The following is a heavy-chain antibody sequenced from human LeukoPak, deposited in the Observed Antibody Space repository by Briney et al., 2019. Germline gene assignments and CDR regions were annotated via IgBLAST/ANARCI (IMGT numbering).Heavy chain of an antibody. V-gene: IGHV3-30*01. Sequence: GGSLRLSCAASGFTFSGYAMHWVRQAPGKGLEWVALISYDGSLKYYADSVKGRFTISRDNSKNTLYLQINSLRPEDTAVYYCARESPHSGYDIGDWGQGTLVTVSS. CDR1: GFTFSGYA. CDR3: ARESPHSGYDIGD. J-gene: IGHJ4*02. D-gene: IGHD5-12*01. CDR2: ISYDGSLK.